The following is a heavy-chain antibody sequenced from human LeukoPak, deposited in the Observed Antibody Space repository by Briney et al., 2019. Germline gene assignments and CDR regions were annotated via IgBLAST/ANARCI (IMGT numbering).Heavy chain of an antibody. V-gene: IGHV3-30*02. CDR3: AKRSYSYGANGAFDI. Sequence: GGSLRLSCAASGFTFSSYGMHWVRQAPGKGLEWVAVIWYDGSNKYYADSVKGRFTISRDNSKNTLYLQMNSLRAEDTAVYYCAKRSYSYGANGAFDIWGQGTMVTVSS. D-gene: IGHD5-18*01. CDR2: IWYDGSNK. CDR1: GFTFSSYG. J-gene: IGHJ3*02.